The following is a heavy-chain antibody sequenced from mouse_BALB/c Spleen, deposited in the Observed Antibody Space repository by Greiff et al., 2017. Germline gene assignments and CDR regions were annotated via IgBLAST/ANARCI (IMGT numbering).Heavy chain of an antibody. Sequence: VQLKESGAELVKPGASVKLSCTASGFNIKDTYMHWVKQRPEQGLEWIGRIDPANGNTKYDPKFQGKATITADTSSNTAYLQLSSLTSEDTAVYYCARRGITTATMDYWGQGTSVTVSS. V-gene: IGHV14-3*02. D-gene: IGHD1-2*01. CDR3: ARRGITTATMDY. CDR2: IDPANGNT. CDR1: GFNIKDTY. J-gene: IGHJ4*01.